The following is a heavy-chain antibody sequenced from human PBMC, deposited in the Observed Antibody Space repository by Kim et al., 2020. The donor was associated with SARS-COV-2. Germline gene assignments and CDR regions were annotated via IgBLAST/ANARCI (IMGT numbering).Heavy chain of an antibody. V-gene: IGHV3-30*04. CDR2: ISYDGSNK. CDR1: GFTFSSYA. J-gene: IGHJ4*02. D-gene: IGHD6-19*01. CDR3: ARDLSAYSSGWYGLDY. Sequence: GGSLRLSCAASGFTFSSYAMHWVRQAPGKGLEWVAVISYDGSNKYYADSVKGRFTISRDNSKNTLYLQMNSLRAEDTAVYYCARDLSAYSSGWYGLDYWGQGTLVTVSS.